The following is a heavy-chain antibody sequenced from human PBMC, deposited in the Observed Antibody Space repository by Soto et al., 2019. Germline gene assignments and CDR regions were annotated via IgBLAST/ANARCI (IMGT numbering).Heavy chain of an antibody. CDR2: MNPSGRNT. CDR1: GLAFPIDD. J-gene: IGHJ3*01. D-gene: IGHD3-16*02. V-gene: IGHV1-8*01. Sequence: QVQLVESGAEVKKPGASVQVSCKSSGLAFPIDDIICVRQTIGQGLEFMGWMNPSGRNTCYAQKFHAKDTLTRNTPTSTDYMDLSGMKSEDTDVYYCARYRTKVPVAFDVWGQGTMVTVSS. CDR3: ARYRTKVPVAFDV.